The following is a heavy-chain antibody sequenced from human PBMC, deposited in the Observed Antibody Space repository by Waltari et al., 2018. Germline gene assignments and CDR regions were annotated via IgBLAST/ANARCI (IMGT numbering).Heavy chain of an antibody. V-gene: IGHV4-34*02. J-gene: IGHJ4*02. CDR2: INQAGNT. CDR1: GGSSSGYY. CDR3: ARGIDY. Sequence: VQLQQWGAGLVKPSETLSITCAVYGGSSSGYYWSWFRQPPGKGLEWIGEINQAGNTNYNPSLKSRVTISVETSKSQFSLRLDSVTAADTALYYCARGIDYWGQGTLVTVSS.